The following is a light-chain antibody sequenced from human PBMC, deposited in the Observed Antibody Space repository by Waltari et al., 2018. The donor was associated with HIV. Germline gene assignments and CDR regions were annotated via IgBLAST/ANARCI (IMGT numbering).Light chain of an antibody. CDR1: RSTIGNKY. J-gene: IGLJ2*01. CDR3: AAWDDSLSAH. V-gene: IGLV1-51*01. CDR2: DYD. Sequence: HSVLTQPPSVSAAPGQKVTISCSGDRSTIGNKYVSWYQQFPGTAPKLLIYDYDEIPSGVPDRFSASKSGTSATLAIIDLQPEDEADYYCAAWDDSLSAHFGGGTKLTVL.